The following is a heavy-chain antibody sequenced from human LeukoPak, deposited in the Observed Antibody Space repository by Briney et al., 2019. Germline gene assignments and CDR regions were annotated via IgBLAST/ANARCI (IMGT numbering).Heavy chain of an antibody. D-gene: IGHD3-3*01. J-gene: IGHJ4*02. CDR2: IYHSGST. CDR3: ARVIGYYDFCSGRFDY. CDR1: GYSISSGYY. V-gene: IGHV4-38-2*02. Sequence: PSETQSLTCTVSGYSISSGYYWGWIRQPPGKGLEWIGSIYHSGSTYQNPSLKSRVTISVDTSKNQFSLKQSSVTAADTAVYYCARVIGYYDFCSGRFDYWGQGTLVTVSS.